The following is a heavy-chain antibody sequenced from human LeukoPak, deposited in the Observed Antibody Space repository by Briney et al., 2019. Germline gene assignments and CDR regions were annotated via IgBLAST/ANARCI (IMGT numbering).Heavy chain of an antibody. V-gene: IGHV1-18*01. D-gene: IGHD3-22*01. Sequence: ASVKVSCTASGYTFTSYGISWVRQAPGQGLEWMGWISAYNGNTNYAQKLQGRVTMTTDTSTSTAYMELRSLRSDDTAVYYCARNREGKYYYDSSGHFDYWGQGTLVTVSS. CDR1: GYTFTSYG. CDR3: ARNREGKYYYDSSGHFDY. CDR2: ISAYNGNT. J-gene: IGHJ4*02.